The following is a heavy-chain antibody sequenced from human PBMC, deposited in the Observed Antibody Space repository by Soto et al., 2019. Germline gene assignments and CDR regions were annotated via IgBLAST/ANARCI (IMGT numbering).Heavy chain of an antibody. CDR1: GFTFSSYG. V-gene: IGHV3-30*18. D-gene: IGHD3-9*01. CDR3: AKDGAYAISPTNGRYYFDL. J-gene: IGHJ4*02. CDR2: ISYDGSNK. Sequence: QVQLVESGGGVVQPGRSLRLSCAASGFTFSSYGMHWVRQAPGKGLEWVAVISYDGSNKYYADSVKGRFTISRDNTKNTLYLQMNSLRADDTAVDYCAKDGAYAISPTNGRYYFDLLGEGTLVTVSS.